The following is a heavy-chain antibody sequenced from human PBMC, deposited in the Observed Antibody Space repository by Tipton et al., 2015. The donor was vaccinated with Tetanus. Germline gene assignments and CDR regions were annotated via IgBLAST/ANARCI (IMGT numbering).Heavy chain of an antibody. CDR3: ARGWGSSWYYFDY. V-gene: IGHV4-4*07. CDR2: IYTSGSP. CDR1: GDSLSSFY. Sequence: TLSLTCSVSGDSLSSFYWSWIRQPARKGLEWIGRIYTSGSPNYTPSLKSRVTMSVDTSKRQFSLKLNSVTAADTAVYYCARGWGSSWYYFDYWGQGILVTVSS. J-gene: IGHJ4*02. D-gene: IGHD6-13*01.